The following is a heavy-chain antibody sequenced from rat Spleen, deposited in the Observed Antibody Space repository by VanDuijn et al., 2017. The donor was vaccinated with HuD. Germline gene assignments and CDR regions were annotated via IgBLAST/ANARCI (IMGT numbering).Heavy chain of an antibody. CDR3: SANWAAFDY. D-gene: IGHD5-1*01. CDR1: GFDFNTYA. V-gene: IGHV10-4*01. CDR2: VSIKTHNYAT. J-gene: IGHJ2*01. Sequence: EVQLVESGGGLVQPKGSLKLSCAASGFDFNTYAMSWVRQTPGKGLDWVASVSIKTHNYATLYADSVKERFTISRDDSQSMVYLQMNNLKTEDTALYYCSANWAAFDYWGQGVMVSVSS.